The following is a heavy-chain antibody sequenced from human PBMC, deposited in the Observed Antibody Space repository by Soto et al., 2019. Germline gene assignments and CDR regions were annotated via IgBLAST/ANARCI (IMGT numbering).Heavy chain of an antibody. CDR1: GGSISSGDYY. V-gene: IGHV4-30-4*01. J-gene: IGHJ4*02. CDR3: ARDFGSGSYDY. D-gene: IGHD3-10*01. CDR2: IYYSGST. Sequence: QVQLQESGPGLVKPSQTLSLTCTVSGGSISSGDYYWSWIRQPPGKGLEWIGYIYYSGSTYYNPSLKSXXTXSXXTSKNQFSLKLSSVTAADTAVYYCARDFGSGSYDYWGQGTLVTVSS.